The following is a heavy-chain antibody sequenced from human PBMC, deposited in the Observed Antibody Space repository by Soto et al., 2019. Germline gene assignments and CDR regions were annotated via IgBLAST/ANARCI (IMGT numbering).Heavy chain of an antibody. D-gene: IGHD3-16*01. CDR1: GFTFSSYD. V-gene: IGHV3-33*01. CDR3: ARDLEETRIDY. J-gene: IGHJ4*02. CDR2: LWSDGRNK. Sequence: QVQLVESGGGVVQPGRSLRLSCAASGFTFSSYDMHWVRQAPGKGLEWVAVLWSDGRNKNYAHSVKGRFTISRDNSKNTLYLQMDSLRAEDTVMYYCARDLEETRIDYWGQGTLVTVSS.